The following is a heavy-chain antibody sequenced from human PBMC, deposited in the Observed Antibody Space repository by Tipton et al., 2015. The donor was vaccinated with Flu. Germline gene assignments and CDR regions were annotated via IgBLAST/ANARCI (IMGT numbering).Heavy chain of an antibody. CDR3: ARAGDYGGELHFQN. V-gene: IGHV4-39*07. CDR1: GGSISSTKSY. CDR2: IYSRGGT. J-gene: IGHJ1*01. Sequence: TLSLTCTVSGGSISSTKSYWGWIRQPPGKGLEWIGSIYSRGGTYYNPSLKSRVIISVDTSKNQLSLNLRSVTAADTAVYYCARAGDYGGELHFQNWGQGTPLTVSS. D-gene: IGHD4-23*01.